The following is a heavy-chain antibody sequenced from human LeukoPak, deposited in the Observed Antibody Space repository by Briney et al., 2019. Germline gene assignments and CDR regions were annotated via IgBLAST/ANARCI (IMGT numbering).Heavy chain of an antibody. V-gene: IGHV3-15*01. D-gene: IGHD3-10*01. Sequence: GGSLRLSCAASGFPFSDDWMSWVRQAPGKGLEWVGRIKKKGDGGTTDYAAPVKGRFTISRGDSKNMLYLEMSNLKIEDTAVYYCTTVTMVRDYDYWGQGTLVIVSS. J-gene: IGHJ4*02. CDR2: IKKKGDGGTT. CDR3: TTVTMVRDYDY. CDR1: GFPFSDDW.